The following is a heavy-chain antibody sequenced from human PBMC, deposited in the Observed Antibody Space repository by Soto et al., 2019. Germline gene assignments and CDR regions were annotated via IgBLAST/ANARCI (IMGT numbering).Heavy chain of an antibody. CDR1: GYTFTSYY. Sequence: ASVKVSCKASGYTFTSYYMHWVRQAPGQGLEWMGIINPSGGSTSYAQKFQGRVTMTRDTSTSTVYMELSSLRSEDTAVYYCARGYYDFWSGYYYFDYWGQGTLVTVS. D-gene: IGHD3-3*01. CDR3: ARGYYDFWSGYYYFDY. J-gene: IGHJ4*02. V-gene: IGHV1-46*01. CDR2: INPSGGST.